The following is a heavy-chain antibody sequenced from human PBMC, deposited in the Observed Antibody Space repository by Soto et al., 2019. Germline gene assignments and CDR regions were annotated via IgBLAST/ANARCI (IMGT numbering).Heavy chain of an antibody. D-gene: IGHD3-22*01. CDR1: GGSISSSSYY. CDR2: IYYSGST. Sequence: SETLSLTCTVSGGSISSSSYYWGWIRQPPGKGLEWIGSIYYSGSTYYNPSLKSRVTISVDTSKNQFSLKLSSVTAADTAVYYCARQLMSGYYYDSSGYYGFDYWGQGTLVTVSS. CDR3: ARQLMSGYYYDSSGYYGFDY. V-gene: IGHV4-39*01. J-gene: IGHJ4*02.